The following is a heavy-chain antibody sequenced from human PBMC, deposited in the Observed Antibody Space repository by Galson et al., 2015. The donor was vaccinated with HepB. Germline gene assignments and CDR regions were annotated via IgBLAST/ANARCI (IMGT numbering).Heavy chain of an antibody. D-gene: IGHD2-21*02. CDR1: GFSFEKYW. J-gene: IGHJ4*02. V-gene: IGHV3-7*03. CDR2: MNQDGTKK. CDR3: ATSLKTDFDN. Sequence: SLRLSCAGSGFSFEKYWMSWVRQAPGKGLEWVANMNQDGTKKFYVDSVKGRFTISRDNAKNSLYLQMNSVRAEDTAVYYCATSLKTDFDNWGQGTLVTVSS.